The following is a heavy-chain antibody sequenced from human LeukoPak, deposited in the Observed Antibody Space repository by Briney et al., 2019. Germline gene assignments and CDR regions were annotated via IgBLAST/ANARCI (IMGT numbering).Heavy chain of an antibody. CDR2: IRYDGSNK. V-gene: IGHV3-30*02. Sequence: GRSLRLSCAASGFTFSNYGMHWVRQAPGKGLEWVAFIRYDGSNKYYADSVKGRFTISRDNSKNTLYLQMNSLRAEDTAVYYCAKDYYDSSGLDYWGQGTLVTVSS. J-gene: IGHJ4*02. D-gene: IGHD3-22*01. CDR1: GFTFSNYG. CDR3: AKDYYDSSGLDY.